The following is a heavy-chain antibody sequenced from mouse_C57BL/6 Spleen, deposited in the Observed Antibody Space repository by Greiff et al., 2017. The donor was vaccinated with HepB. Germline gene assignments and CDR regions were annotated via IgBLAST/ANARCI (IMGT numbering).Heavy chain of an antibody. V-gene: IGHV1-81*01. CDR1: GYTFTSYG. Sequence: VQLQQSGAELARPGASVKLSCKASGYTFTSYGISWVKQRTGQGLEWIGEIYPRSGNTYYNEKFKGKATLTADKSSRTAYMELRSLTSEDSAVYFCARRSNYTWFAYWGQGTLVTVSA. CDR3: ARRSNYTWFAY. CDR2: IYPRSGNT. D-gene: IGHD2-5*01. J-gene: IGHJ3*01.